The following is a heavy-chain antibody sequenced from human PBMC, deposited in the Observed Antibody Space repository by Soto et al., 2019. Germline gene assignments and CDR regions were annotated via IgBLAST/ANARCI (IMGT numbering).Heavy chain of an antibody. V-gene: IGHV3-23*01. J-gene: IGHJ4*02. CDR3: AKERYCSGGSCHYYFDY. CDR1: GFTFSSYA. D-gene: IGHD2-15*01. CDR2: ISGSGGST. Sequence: EVQLLESGGGLVQPGGSLRLSCAASGFTFSSYAMSWVRQAPGKGLEWVSAISGSGGSTYYADSVKGRFTISRDNSKNPIYMQMNSLRAEDTAVYYCAKERYCSGGSCHYYFDYWGQGTLVTVSS.